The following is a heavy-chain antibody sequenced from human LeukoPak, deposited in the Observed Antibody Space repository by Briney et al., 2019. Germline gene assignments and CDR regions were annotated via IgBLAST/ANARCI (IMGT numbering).Heavy chain of an antibody. V-gene: IGHV4-34*01. J-gene: IGHJ2*01. Sequence: PSETLSLTCAVYGGSFSVYYWSWIRQPPGKGLEWIGEINHSGSTNYNPSLKSRVTISVDTSKNQFSLKLSSVTAADTAVYYCARLTISEPADLWGRGTLVTVSS. D-gene: IGHD4/OR15-4a*01. CDR2: INHSGST. CDR1: GGSFSVYY. CDR3: ARLTISEPADL.